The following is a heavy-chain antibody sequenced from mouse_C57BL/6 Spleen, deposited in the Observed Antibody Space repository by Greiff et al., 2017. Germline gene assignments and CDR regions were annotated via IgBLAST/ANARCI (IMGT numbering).Heavy chain of an antibody. Sequence: QVQLQQPGAELVRPGSSVKLSCKASGYTFTSYWMDRVKQRPGQGLEWIGNIYPSDSETHYNQKFKDKATLTVDKSSSTAYMQLSSLTSEDSAVYYCARYGTGYDTIPYFDYWGQGTTLTVSS. V-gene: IGHV1-61*01. CDR1: GYTFTSYW. J-gene: IGHJ2*01. D-gene: IGHD2-2*01. CDR2: IYPSDSET. CDR3: ARYGTGYDTIPYFDY.